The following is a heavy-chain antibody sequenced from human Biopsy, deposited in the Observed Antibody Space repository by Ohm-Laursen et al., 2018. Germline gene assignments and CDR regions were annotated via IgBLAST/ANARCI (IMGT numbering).Heavy chain of an antibody. CDR1: GRSISSDY. CDR2: IYYSGNT. V-gene: IGHV4-59*07. Sequence: SDTLSLTCTVSGRSISSDYWSWIRQTPGKGLEWIGYIYYSGNTNYNPSLKSRVTISVDTSKNRFSLRLNSVTAADTAVYYCARATNSTGWPYYYFYGMDVWGQGTTVTVSS. J-gene: IGHJ6*02. D-gene: IGHD2/OR15-2a*01. CDR3: ARATNSTGWPYYYFYGMDV.